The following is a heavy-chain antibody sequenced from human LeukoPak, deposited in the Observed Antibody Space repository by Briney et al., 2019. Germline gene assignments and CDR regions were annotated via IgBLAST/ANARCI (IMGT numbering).Heavy chain of an antibody. J-gene: IGHJ4*02. CDR1: GGSISSYY. D-gene: IGHD3-10*01. Sequence: PSETLSLTCTVSGGSISSYYWSWIRQPPGKGLEWIGYIYYSGSTNYNPSLKSRVTISVDTSKNQFSLKLSSVTAADTAVYYCARVRRYYYGSGSYHFDYWGQGTLVTVSS. V-gene: IGHV4-59*01. CDR2: IYYSGST. CDR3: ARVRRYYYGSGSYHFDY.